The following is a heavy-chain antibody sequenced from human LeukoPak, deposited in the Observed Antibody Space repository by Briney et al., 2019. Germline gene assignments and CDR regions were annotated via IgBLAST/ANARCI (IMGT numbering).Heavy chain of an antibody. CDR2: ISAYNGNT. Sequence: GASVKVSCKASGYTFTSYGISWVRQAPGQGLEWMGWISAYNGNTNYAQKLQGRVTMTTDTSTSTAYMELRSLRSDDTAVYYCSREREAYDILTGLFDYWGQGTLVTVSS. J-gene: IGHJ4*02. V-gene: IGHV1-18*04. CDR3: SREREAYDILTGLFDY. CDR1: GYTFTSYG. D-gene: IGHD3-9*01.